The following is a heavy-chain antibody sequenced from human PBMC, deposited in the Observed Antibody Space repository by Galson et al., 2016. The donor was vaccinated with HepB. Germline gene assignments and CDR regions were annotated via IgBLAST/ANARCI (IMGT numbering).Heavy chain of an antibody. Sequence: ETLSLTCAVYGASFTSYSWTWIRQSPGKGLEWIGQVYHTGETDYNPSLKSRVTISMDTSKSQFSLRLVSVTAAATAVYFCASHNLHYVIPDNYFSWGQGTLIAVSS. CDR3: ASHNLHYVIPDNYFS. CDR2: VYHTGET. V-gene: IGHV4-34*01. D-gene: IGHD3-16*01. J-gene: IGHJ4*02. CDR1: GASFTSYS.